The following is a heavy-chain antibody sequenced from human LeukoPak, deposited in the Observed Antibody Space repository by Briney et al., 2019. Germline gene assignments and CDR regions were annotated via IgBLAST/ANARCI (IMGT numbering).Heavy chain of an antibody. CDR1: GGSFSGYY. Sequence: SETLSLTCAVYGGSFSGYYWSWIRQPPGKGLEWIGEINHSGSTNYNPSLKSRVTISVDTSKNQFSLKLSSVTAADTAVYYCARVEWGPYYYYMDVWGKGTTVTVSS. J-gene: IGHJ6*03. D-gene: IGHD1-26*01. CDR2: INHSGST. V-gene: IGHV4-34*01. CDR3: ARVEWGPYYYYMDV.